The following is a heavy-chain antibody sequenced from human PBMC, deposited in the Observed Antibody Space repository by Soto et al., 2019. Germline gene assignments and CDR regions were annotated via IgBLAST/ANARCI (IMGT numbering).Heavy chain of an antibody. CDR3: AREGNLGRWLQPLDF. CDR1: SDSISAYS. Sequence: SETLSLTCTVSSDSISAYSWSWVRQPPGKGLEWIGNIHYNGNTKYSPSLKSRVTMSVDTSKNHFSLRLISVTAADTAIYFCAREGNLGRWLQPLDFWGQGTLVTVSS. V-gene: IGHV4-59*01. D-gene: IGHD5-12*01. J-gene: IGHJ4*02. CDR2: IHYNGNT.